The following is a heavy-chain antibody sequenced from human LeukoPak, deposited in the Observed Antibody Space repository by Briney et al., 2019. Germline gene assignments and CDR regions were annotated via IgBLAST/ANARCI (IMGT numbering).Heavy chain of an antibody. D-gene: IGHD3-10*01. Sequence: SETLSLTCAVYGGSFSGYYWSWIRKPPGKGLEWIGEINHSGSTNYNPSLKSRVTISVDTSKNQFSLKLSSVTAADTAVYYCARITPLATMVRGVIIGDFDYWGQGTLVTVSS. CDR3: ARITPLATMVRGVIIGDFDY. J-gene: IGHJ4*02. V-gene: IGHV4-34*01. CDR2: INHSGST. CDR1: GGSFSGYY.